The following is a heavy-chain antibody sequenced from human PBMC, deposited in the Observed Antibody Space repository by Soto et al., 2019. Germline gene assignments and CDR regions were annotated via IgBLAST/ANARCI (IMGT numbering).Heavy chain of an antibody. CDR2: IYYSGST. CDR3: ARNGYSSGWRRGPEYFQH. Sequence: SETLSLSFTVSGGPISSSSYYWGCIRKPPGKGLEWIGSIYYSGSTDYNPSLKSRFTISVDTSKNQFSLKLSSVTDADTAVYYCARNGYSSGWRRGPEYFQHWGQGTLVTVSS. D-gene: IGHD6-19*01. V-gene: IGHV4-39*01. CDR1: GGPISSSSYY. J-gene: IGHJ1*01.